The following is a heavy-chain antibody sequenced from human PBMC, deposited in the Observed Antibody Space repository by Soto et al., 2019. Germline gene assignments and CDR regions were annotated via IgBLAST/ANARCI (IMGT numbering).Heavy chain of an antibody. CDR3: AKVVGPSGSPTDY. CDR2: IKEDGSEK. V-gene: IGHV3-7*01. D-gene: IGHD1-26*01. Sequence: GGSLRLSCAASGFTFSYYWMSWVRQAPGKGLEWVANIKEDGSEKYYVDSVKGRFTISRDNAKNSLYLQMNSLRAEDTAVYYCAKVVGPSGSPTDYWGQGTLVTVSS. J-gene: IGHJ4*02. CDR1: GFTFSYYW.